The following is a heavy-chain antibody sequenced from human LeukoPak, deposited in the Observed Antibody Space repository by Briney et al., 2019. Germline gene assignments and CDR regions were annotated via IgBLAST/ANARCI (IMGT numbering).Heavy chain of an antibody. Sequence: SETLSLTCSVFGAPISSTYWTWIRQPPGKGLVWIGLIYNSRSTNYNPSLKSRVSISLDTSKNQSSVKVAAVTAADRAVYYFAGEFSPWGRGTRVTVSS. J-gene: IGHJ4*02. V-gene: IGHV4-59*01. CDR3: AGEFSP. CDR1: GAPISSTY. CDR2: IYNSRST.